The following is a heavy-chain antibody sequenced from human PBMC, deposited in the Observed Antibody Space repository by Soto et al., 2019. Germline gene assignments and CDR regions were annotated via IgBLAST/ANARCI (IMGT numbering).Heavy chain of an antibody. CDR1: GGSISSYY. Sequence: SETLSLTCTVSGGSISSYYWSWIRQPPGKGLEWIGYIYYSGSTNYNPSLKSRVTISVDTSKNQFSLKLSSVTAADTAVYYCAGIGPSLWFGELFEYYGMDVWGQGTTVTVSS. D-gene: IGHD3-10*01. CDR2: IYYSGST. J-gene: IGHJ6*02. V-gene: IGHV4-59*01. CDR3: AGIGPSLWFGELFEYYGMDV.